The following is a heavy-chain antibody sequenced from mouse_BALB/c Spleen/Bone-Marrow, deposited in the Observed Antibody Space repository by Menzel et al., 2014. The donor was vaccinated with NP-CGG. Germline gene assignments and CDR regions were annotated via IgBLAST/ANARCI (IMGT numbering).Heavy chain of an antibody. Sequence: EVKLMESGGDLVQPGGFLKISCAASGFDFRTYCMSWVRQAPGKGLEWIGEINPDSKTKNYAPPLKDKFIISRDNAKNTLYLQMSKGRSEDTAPDYCAGMRYYGAVAYWGQGTLVTVSA. D-gene: IGHD1-2*01. J-gene: IGHJ3*01. CDR1: GFDFRTYC. CDR3: AGMRYYGAVAY. CDR2: INPDSKTK. V-gene: IGHV4-1*02.